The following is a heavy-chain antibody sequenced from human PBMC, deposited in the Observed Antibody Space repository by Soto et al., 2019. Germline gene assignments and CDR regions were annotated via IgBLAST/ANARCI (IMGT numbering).Heavy chain of an antibody. J-gene: IGHJ3*02. CDR2: IIPIFGTA. CDR1: GGTFSSYA. V-gene: IGHV1-69*01. D-gene: IGHD5-18*01. CDR3: ARASQILDTATPIGDAFDI. Sequence: QVQLVQSGAEVKKPGSSVKVSCKASGGTFSSYAISWVRQAPGQGLEWMGGIIPIFGTANYAQKSQGRVTITADESTSTAYMELSSLRSEDTAVYYCARASQILDTATPIGDAFDIWGQGTMVTVSS.